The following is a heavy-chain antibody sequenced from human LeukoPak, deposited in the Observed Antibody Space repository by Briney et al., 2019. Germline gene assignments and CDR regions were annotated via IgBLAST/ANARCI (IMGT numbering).Heavy chain of an antibody. CDR2: ISSSGSTI. J-gene: IGHJ4*02. CDR3: ARVAYYDSIGYHYPYYLDY. D-gene: IGHD3-22*01. V-gene: IGHV3-48*03. Sequence: PGGSLRLSCAASGFTFSSYEMNWVRQAPGKGLEWVSYISSSGSTIYYADSVKGRFTISRDDAENTLDLQMNTLRAEDTGVYFCARVAYYDSIGYHYPYYLDYWGQGTLVTVSS. CDR1: GFTFSSYE.